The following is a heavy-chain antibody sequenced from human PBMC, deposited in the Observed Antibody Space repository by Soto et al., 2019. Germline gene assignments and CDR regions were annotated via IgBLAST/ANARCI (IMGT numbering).Heavy chain of an antibody. J-gene: IGHJ5*02. Sequence: SVKVSCKASGYTFTSYDINWVRQAPGQGLEWMGGMIPIFGTADYAQKFQGRVTMTADESTSTAYMELSSLRSEDTAVYYCVVGAILSWFDPWGQGTLVTVSS. CDR3: VVGAILSWFDP. CDR2: MIPIFGTA. CDR1: GYTFTSYD. V-gene: IGHV1-69*13. D-gene: IGHD1-26*01.